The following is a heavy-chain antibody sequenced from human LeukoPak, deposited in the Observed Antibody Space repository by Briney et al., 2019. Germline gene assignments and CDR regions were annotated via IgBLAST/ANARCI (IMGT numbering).Heavy chain of an antibody. V-gene: IGHV4-34*01. CDR3: ARGRTGYQLLPTKKDYSYYYMDV. J-gene: IGHJ6*03. D-gene: IGHD2-2*01. CDR1: GGSFSGYY. Sequence: PSETLSLTCAVYGGSFSGYYWSWIRQPPGKGLEWIGEINHSGSTNYNPSLKSRVTISVDTSKNQCSLKLSSVTAADTAVYYCARGRTGYQLLPTKKDYSYYYMDVWDKGTTVTVSS. CDR2: INHSGST.